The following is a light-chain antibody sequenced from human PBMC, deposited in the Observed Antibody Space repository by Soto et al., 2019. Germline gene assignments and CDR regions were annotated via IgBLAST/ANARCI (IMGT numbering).Light chain of an antibody. J-gene: IGKJ5*01. Sequence: EVVLTQSPVTLSLSPGQRATLSCRGIKSFRGLLAWYQQKPGPAPRLVIYDAYNRATGIPPRFSGSGSGTDFTLTISSLEPEDSAVYYCQQRHMWPITFGQGTRLEIK. CDR3: QQRHMWPIT. CDR1: KSFRGL. V-gene: IGKV3-11*01. CDR2: DAY.